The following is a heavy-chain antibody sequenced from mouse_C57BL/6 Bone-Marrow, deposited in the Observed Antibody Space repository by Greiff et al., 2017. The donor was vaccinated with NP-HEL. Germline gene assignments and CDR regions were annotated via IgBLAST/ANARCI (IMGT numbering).Heavy chain of an antibody. CDR1: GYTFTSYW. Sequence: QVQLKESGAELVMPGASVKLSCKASGYTFTSYWMHWVKQRPGQGLEWIGEIDPSDSYTNYNQKFKGKSTLTVDKSSSTAYMQLSSLTSEDSAVYYCARGFTTVVATSYYFDFWGQGTTLTVSS. V-gene: IGHV1-69*01. J-gene: IGHJ2*01. CDR2: IDPSDSYT. CDR3: ARGFTTVVATSYYFDF. D-gene: IGHD1-1*01.